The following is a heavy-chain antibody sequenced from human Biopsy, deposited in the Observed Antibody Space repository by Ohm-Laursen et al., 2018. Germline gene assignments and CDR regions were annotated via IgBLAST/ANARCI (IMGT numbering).Heavy chain of an antibody. V-gene: IGHV4-39*01. CDR1: GGSISDSTYH. D-gene: IGHD3-3*01. J-gene: IGHJ4*02. CDR3: ARQVDFWSGYVDY. Sequence: GTLSLTCTVSGGSISDSTYHWGWIRQSPGKGLEWIGNIYYSGNTDYSPSLKSRVTISVDTSNNQFSLRLRSVTAADAAVYYCARQVDFWSGYVDYWGQGTLVAVSS. CDR2: IYYSGNT.